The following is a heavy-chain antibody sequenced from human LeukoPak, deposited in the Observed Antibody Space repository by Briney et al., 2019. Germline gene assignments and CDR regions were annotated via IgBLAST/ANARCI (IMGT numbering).Heavy chain of an antibody. V-gene: IGHV3-23*01. CDR1: GFTFSSYA. D-gene: IGHD2-15*01. CDR2: ISGSGDST. CDR3: AKGLSCSGGSCYESDPDAFDI. J-gene: IGHJ3*02. Sequence: HPGRSLRLSCAASGFTFSSYAMSWVRQAPGKGLEWVSAISGSGDSTYYADSVKGRSTISRDNSKNTLYLQMNSLRAEDTAVYYCAKGLSCSGGSCYESDPDAFDIWGQGTMVSVSS.